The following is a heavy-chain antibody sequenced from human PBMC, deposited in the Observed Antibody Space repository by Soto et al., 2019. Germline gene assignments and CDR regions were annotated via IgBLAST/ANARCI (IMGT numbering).Heavy chain of an antibody. CDR3: ARRLGLDVGAYY. CDR2: FFIGGNT. Sequence: PSETLSLTCTVSGGSITGGSISSTTYYWGWMRQPPGKGLEWIASFFIGGNTYYNPSLKSRVTTSVDTSKNQFSLKLSSVTAANTAVYFCARRLGLDVGAYYWGQGILVTVSS. V-gene: IGHV4-39*01. J-gene: IGHJ4*02. CDR1: GGSITGGSISSTTYY. D-gene: IGHD3-10*01.